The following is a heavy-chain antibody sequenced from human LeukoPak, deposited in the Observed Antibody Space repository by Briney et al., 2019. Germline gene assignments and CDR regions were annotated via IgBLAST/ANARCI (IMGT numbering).Heavy chain of an antibody. D-gene: IGHD6-13*01. CDR3: ARQASRIAAAGTSIHY. Sequence: GGSLRHSCAAAGFTFSSYAMHWVRQDPGKGMECVSAIRSNGGRTNYTNSVKGRFIISRDHSKNTLYLQMGSLRAEDMAVYYCARQASRIAAAGTSIHYWGQGTLVTVSS. CDR2: IRSNGGRT. V-gene: IGHV3-64*01. J-gene: IGHJ4*02. CDR1: GFTFSSYA.